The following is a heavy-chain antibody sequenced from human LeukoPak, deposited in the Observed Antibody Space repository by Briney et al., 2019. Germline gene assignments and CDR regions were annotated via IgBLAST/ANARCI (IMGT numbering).Heavy chain of an antibody. CDR2: IYTSGST. J-gene: IGHJ5*02. CDR3: ARDNYSLSSSLWSGYSPNPTGWFDP. CDR1: GGSISSGSYY. Sequence: PSETLSLTCTVSGGSISSGSYYWSWIRQPAGRGLEWIGGIYTSGSTNYYPSLKSRVTISVDTSKKQFSLKLSSVPAADTAVYYCARDNYSLSSSLWSGYSPNPTGWFDPWGQGTLVTVSS. D-gene: IGHD3-3*01. V-gene: IGHV4-61*02.